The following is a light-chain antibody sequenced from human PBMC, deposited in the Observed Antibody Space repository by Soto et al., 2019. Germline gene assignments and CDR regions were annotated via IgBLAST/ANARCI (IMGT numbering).Light chain of an antibody. J-gene: IGKJ1*01. CDR3: QHYSGFYRT. V-gene: IGKV1-5*03. CDR1: QSISSW. Sequence: DIQMTQSPSTLSASVGDRFTITCRASQSISSWLAWYQQKPGKAPKLLIYKASSLESGVPSRFSGSGSGTEFTLTISSLQPDDFATYYCQHYSGFYRTFGQGTKVDIK. CDR2: KAS.